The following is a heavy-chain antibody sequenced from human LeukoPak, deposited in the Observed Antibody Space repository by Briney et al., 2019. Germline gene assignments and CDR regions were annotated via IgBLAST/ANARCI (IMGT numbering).Heavy chain of an antibody. CDR3: ARDLGRIVGATLYYFDY. V-gene: IGHV1-46*01. D-gene: IGHD1-26*01. Sequence: GASVKVSFKASGYTFTNSYMHWLRQAPGQGLELMGMINPSGGNTIYAQKFQGRVTMTRDTSTRTVYMELSSLRSDDTAVYYCARDLGRIVGATLYYFDYWGQGTLVTVSS. J-gene: IGHJ4*02. CDR2: INPSGGNT. CDR1: GYTFTNSY.